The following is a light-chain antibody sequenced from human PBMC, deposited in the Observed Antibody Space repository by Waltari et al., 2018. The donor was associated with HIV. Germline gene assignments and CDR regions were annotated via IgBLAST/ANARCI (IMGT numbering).Light chain of an antibody. J-gene: IGLJ2*01. V-gene: IGLV2-23*02. Sequence: SALTQPASVSGSPGQSITLSCTATSRGLDNSHLVSWYQHFRGQAPKLLIYDVARRPSGVARRCSASTSGNTASLTIIDRQEDDEATYYCCSYGSSATFVVFGGGTRVTV. CDR3: CSYGSSATFVV. CDR1: SRGLDNSHL. CDR2: DVA.